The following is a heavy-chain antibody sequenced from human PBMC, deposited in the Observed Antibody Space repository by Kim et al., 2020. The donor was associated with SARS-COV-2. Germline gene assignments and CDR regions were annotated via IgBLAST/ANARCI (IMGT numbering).Heavy chain of an antibody. V-gene: IGHV3-30*18. J-gene: IGHJ3*02. Sequence: GGSLRLSCAASGFTFSSYGMHWVRQAPGKGLEWVAVISYDGSNKYYADSVKGRFTISRDNSKNTLYLQMNSLRAEDTAVYYCAKLPSTVTTDAFDIWGQGTMVTVSS. CDR1: GFTFSSYG. CDR3: AKLPSTVTTDAFDI. D-gene: IGHD4-17*01. CDR2: ISYDGSNK.